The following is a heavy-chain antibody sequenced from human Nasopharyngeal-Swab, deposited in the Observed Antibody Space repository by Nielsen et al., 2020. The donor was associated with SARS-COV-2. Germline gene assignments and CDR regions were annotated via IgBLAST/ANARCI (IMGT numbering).Heavy chain of an antibody. D-gene: IGHD2-2*01. CDR1: GFTLSDYY. J-gene: IGHJ3*02. CDR2: ISSSGSTI. V-gene: IGHV3-11*01. Sequence: GESLKISCAAPGFTLSDYYMNWNRQAPGKGLEWVSYISSSGSTIYYADSVKGRFTISRDNAKNSLYLQMNSLRAEDTAVYHCARGRGYCSSTSCPPVAFDIWGQGTKVTVSP. CDR3: ARGRGYCSSTSCPPVAFDI.